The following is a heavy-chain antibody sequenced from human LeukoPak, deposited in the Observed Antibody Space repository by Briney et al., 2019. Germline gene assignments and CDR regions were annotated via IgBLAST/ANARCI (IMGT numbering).Heavy chain of an antibody. CDR2: INPSGGST. CDR1: RYTFTSYY. D-gene: IGHD1-26*01. J-gene: IGHJ3*02. CDR3: ARDLRELPRADAFDI. Sequence: ASVKVSCKASRYTFTSYYMHCVRQAPGQGLEWMGIINPSGGSTSYAQKFQGRVTMTRDTSTSTVYMELSSLRSEDTAVYYCARDLRELPRADAFDIWGQGTMVTVSS. V-gene: IGHV1-46*03.